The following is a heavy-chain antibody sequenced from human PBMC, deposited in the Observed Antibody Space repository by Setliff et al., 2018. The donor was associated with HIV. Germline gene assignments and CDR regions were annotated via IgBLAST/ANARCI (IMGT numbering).Heavy chain of an antibody. J-gene: IGHJ2*01. CDR3: ARVRLSAYWYFDL. V-gene: IGHV1-69*13. Sequence: SVKVSCKASGGTFSNYAISWVRQAPGQGLEWMGGIIPIFGSTNYALKFQDRVTITADESTTTAYMELSSLRSDDTAVYDCARVRLSAYWYFDLWGRGTLVTVSS. D-gene: IGHD3-16*02. CDR2: IIPIFGST. CDR1: GGTFSNYA.